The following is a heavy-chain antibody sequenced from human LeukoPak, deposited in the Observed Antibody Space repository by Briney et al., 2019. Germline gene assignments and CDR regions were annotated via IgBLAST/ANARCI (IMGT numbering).Heavy chain of an antibody. CDR3: TRNEV. J-gene: IGHJ4*02. CDR1: GFTFSSSW. CDR2: IKEDGSVK. Sequence: PGGSLRLSCAGSGFTFSSSWMSWVRQAPGKGLEWVANIKEDGSVKYYVDSVRGRFTISRDNVKNSLYLQMNSLRVEDTAVYFCTRNEVWGQGTLVTVSS. V-gene: IGHV3-7*04.